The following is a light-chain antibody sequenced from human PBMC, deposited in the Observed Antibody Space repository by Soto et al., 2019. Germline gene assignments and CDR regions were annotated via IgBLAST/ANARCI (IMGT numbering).Light chain of an antibody. CDR2: AAY. J-gene: IGKJ5*01. Sequence: DIPLTQSPSFLSASVGDRVTITCRASQGISNYVLWYQQKPGKAPKLLIYAAYTLQSGVASRFSGSGSGTEFTLTISRLQPEDFAIYYCQHLDSYPITFGQGTRLEIK. V-gene: IGKV1-9*01. CDR1: QGISNY. CDR3: QHLDSYPIT.